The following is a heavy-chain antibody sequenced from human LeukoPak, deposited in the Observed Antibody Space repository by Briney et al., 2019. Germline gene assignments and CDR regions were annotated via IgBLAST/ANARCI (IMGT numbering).Heavy chain of an antibody. V-gene: IGHV3-74*01. D-gene: IGHD3-10*01. Sequence: PGGSLRLSCAASGFTFSSYWMHWVRQAPGKGLVWVSRINSDGSSTSYADSVKGRFTISRDNAKNTLYLQMNSLRAEDTAAYYCARVKWFGELWRGENWFDPWGQGTLVTVSS. CDR3: ARVKWFGELWRGENWFDP. CDR2: INSDGSST. J-gene: IGHJ5*02. CDR1: GFTFSSYW.